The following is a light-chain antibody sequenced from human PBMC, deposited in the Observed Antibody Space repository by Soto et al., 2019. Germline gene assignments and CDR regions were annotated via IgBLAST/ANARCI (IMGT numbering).Light chain of an antibody. J-gene: IGLJ1*01. CDR3: SSYTNINTSACV. CDR1: SGDIGSYNR. V-gene: IGLV2-14*01. CDR2: EVT. Sequence: QSVLTQPASVSGAPGQSITISCTGTSGDIGSYNRVSWYQQHPGKAPKLIIYEVTDRPSGVSNRFSGSKSGNTASLTISGRQAEDEAEYSCSSYTNINTSACVFGTGTKLTVL.